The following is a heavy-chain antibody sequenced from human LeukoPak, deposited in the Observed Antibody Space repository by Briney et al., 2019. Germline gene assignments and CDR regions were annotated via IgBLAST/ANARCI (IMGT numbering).Heavy chain of an antibody. CDR1: AYTFTGYH. J-gene: IGHJ4*02. CDR2: INPNSGGT. D-gene: IGHD3-22*01. Sequence: ASVKVSCKASAYTFTGYHMHWVRQSPGQGLEWMGWINPNSGGTKYAQKFQGRVTMTRDTSISTAHMELSRLRSDDTAVYYCAREGCGDSSGYYKGHWGQGTLVTVSS. CDR3: AREGCGDSSGYYKGH. V-gene: IGHV1-2*02.